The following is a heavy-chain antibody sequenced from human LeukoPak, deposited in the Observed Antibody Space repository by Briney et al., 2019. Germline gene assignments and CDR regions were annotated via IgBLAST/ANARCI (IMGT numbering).Heavy chain of an antibody. CDR3: ARGGIAVAGPTIYYYYYYMDV. J-gene: IGHJ6*03. Sequence: SETLSLTCTVSGGSISSYYWSWIRQPAGKGLEWIGRIYTSGSTNYNPSLKSRVTVSADKSKNQFSLKLSSVTAADTAVYYCARGGIAVAGPTIYYYYYYMDVWGKGTTVTVSS. CDR2: IYTSGST. CDR1: GGSISSYY. D-gene: IGHD6-19*01. V-gene: IGHV4-4*07.